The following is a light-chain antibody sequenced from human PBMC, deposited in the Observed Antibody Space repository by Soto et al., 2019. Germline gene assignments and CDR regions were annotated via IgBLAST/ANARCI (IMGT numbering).Light chain of an antibody. V-gene: IGKV3-15*01. Sequence: EIVMTQSPATLSLSPGERATLSSRASQSVNSNLAWYQQKPGQAPRLLIYAASTRATGIPARFSGSGSGTEFTLTISSLQSEDFALYYCQQYNIWPPIFTFGPGTKVDIK. CDR1: QSVNSN. CDR3: QQYNIWPPIFT. CDR2: AAS. J-gene: IGKJ3*01.